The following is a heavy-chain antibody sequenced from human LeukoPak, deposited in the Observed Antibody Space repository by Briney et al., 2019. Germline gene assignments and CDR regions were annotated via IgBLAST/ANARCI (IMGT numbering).Heavy chain of an antibody. CDR2: ISSSSSYI. D-gene: IGHD2-2*01. CDR1: GFTFSSYS. V-gene: IGHV3-21*01. J-gene: IGHJ4*02. Sequence: GGSLRLSCAASGFTFSSYSMSWVRQAPGKGLECVSSISSSSSYIYYADSVKGRFTISRDNAKNSLYLQMNSLRAEDTAVYYCARGSSSCFDYWGQGTLVTVSS. CDR3: ARGSSSCFDY.